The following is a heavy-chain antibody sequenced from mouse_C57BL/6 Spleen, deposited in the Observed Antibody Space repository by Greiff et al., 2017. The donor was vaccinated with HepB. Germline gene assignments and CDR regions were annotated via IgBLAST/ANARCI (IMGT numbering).Heavy chain of an antibody. Sequence: VQLQQSGAELVKPGASVKISCKASGYAFSSYWMNWVKQRPGKGLEWIGQIYPGDGDTNYNGKFKGKATLTADKSSSTAYMQLSSLTSEDSAVYFCARRGITTVVDYFDYWGQGTTLTVSS. CDR3: ARRGITTVVDYFDY. CDR2: IYPGDGDT. V-gene: IGHV1-80*01. D-gene: IGHD1-1*01. J-gene: IGHJ2*01. CDR1: GYAFSSYW.